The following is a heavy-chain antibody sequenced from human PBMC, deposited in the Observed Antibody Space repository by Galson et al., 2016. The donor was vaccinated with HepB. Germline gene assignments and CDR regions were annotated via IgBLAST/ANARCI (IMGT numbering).Heavy chain of an antibody. V-gene: IGHV3-48*02. CDR2: ISISSSTI. D-gene: IGHD6-13*01. Sequence: SLRLSCAASGFTFSSYSMNWVRQAPGKGLEWISYISISSSTIYYADSVRGRFAISSDNAKNSLYLQMNSLRDEDTAVYYCAREMSSFYNYYYYCIDVWGQGTTVTVSS. J-gene: IGHJ6*02. CDR3: AREMSSFYNYYYYCIDV. CDR1: GFTFSSYS.